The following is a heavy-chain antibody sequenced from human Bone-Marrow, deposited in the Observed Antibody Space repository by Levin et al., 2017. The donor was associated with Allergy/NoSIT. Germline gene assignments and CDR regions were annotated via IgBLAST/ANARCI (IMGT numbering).Heavy chain of an antibody. V-gene: IGHV1-46*01. CDR1: GHSFTTYY. D-gene: IGHD2-15*01. J-gene: IGHJ4*02. Sequence: VASVKVSCKASGHSFTTYYLHWVRQAPGQGLEWVGLINLSGGGTNYAQKFQGRVTMTRDTSTGTVYMDLSSLRSEDTAMYYCAREERGGYFDYWGQGTLVTVSS. CDR2: INLSGGGT. CDR3: AREERGGYFDY.